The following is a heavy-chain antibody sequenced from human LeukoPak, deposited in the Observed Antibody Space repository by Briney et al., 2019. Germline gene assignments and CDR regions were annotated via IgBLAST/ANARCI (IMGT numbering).Heavy chain of an antibody. CDR1: GGSISSGGYY. V-gene: IGHV4-31*03. CDR3: ARVERSGFFLYRFDP. D-gene: IGHD3-3*01. Sequence: SETLSLTCTVSGGSISSGGYYWSWIRQHPGKGLEWIGYIYYSGSTYYNPSLKSRVTISVDTSKNQFSLKLSSVTAADTAVYYCARVERSGFFLYRFDPWGQGTLVTVSS. J-gene: IGHJ5*02. CDR2: IYYSGST.